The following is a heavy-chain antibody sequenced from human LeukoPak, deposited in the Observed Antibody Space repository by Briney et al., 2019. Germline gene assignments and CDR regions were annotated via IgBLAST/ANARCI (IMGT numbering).Heavy chain of an antibody. D-gene: IGHD1-1*01. CDR2: IYYSGST. V-gene: IGHV4-59*01. CDR1: GGSISSYY. CDR3: AGVGGTNYYYYGMDV. Sequence: SETLSLTCTVSGGSISSYYWSWIRQPPGKGLEWIGYIYYSGSTNYNPSLKSRVTISVDTSKNQFSLKLSSVTAADAAVYYCAGVGGTNYYYYGMDVWGQGTTVTVSS. J-gene: IGHJ6*02.